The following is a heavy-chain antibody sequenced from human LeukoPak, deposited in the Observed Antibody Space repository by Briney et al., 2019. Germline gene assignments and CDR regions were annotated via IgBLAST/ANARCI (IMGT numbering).Heavy chain of an antibody. D-gene: IGHD3-22*01. J-gene: IGHJ6*03. CDR1: GGSFSGYY. Sequence: PSETLSLTCAVCGGSFSGYYWSWIRQPPGKGLEWIGEINHSGSTNYNPSLKSRVTISVDTSKNQFSLKLSSVTAADTAVYYCAREARMIVVVITTSHYYYYMDVWGKGTTVTVSS. V-gene: IGHV4-34*01. CDR3: AREARMIVVVITTSHYYYYMDV. CDR2: INHSGST.